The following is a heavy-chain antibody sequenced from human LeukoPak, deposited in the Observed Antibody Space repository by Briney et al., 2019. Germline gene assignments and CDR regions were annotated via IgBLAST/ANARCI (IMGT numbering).Heavy chain of an antibody. CDR3: ARDVDGDYGDYVGY. CDR1: EFTFSSYS. D-gene: IGHD4-17*01. CDR2: ISSSSSYI. Sequence: GGSLRLSCAASEFTFSSYSMNWVRQAPGKGLEWVSYISSSSSYIYYADSVKGRLTISRDNAKNSLYLQMNSLRAEDTAVYYCARDVDGDYGDYVGYWGQGTLVTVSS. V-gene: IGHV3-21*05. J-gene: IGHJ4*02.